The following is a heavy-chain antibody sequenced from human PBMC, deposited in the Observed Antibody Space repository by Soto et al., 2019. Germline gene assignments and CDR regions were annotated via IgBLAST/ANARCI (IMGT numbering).Heavy chain of an antibody. D-gene: IGHD3-22*01. CDR1: GFSLSTSGMR. V-gene: IGHV2-70*04. CDR3: ARMRSDYDSSGLDY. CDR2: IDWDEDR. J-gene: IGHJ4*02. Sequence: GPTLVNPTETLTLTCTFSGFSLSTSGMRVSWIRQAPGKALEWLARIDWDEDRFYSTSLKTRLTISKDTSKNQVVLTMTKMDPVDTATYYCARMRSDYDSSGLDYWGQGILVTVSS.